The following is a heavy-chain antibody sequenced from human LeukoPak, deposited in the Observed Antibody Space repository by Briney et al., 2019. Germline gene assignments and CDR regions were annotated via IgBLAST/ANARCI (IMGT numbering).Heavy chain of an antibody. Sequence: ASVKVSSKASGYTFTSYYMHWVRQAPGQGLEWMGIINPSGGSTSYAQKFQGRVTMTRDTSTSTLYMELSSLRSEDTAVYFCARGAMVRGVITGYFQHWGQGTLVIVSS. CDR1: GYTFTSYY. CDR2: INPSGGST. J-gene: IGHJ1*01. CDR3: ARGAMVRGVITGYFQH. D-gene: IGHD3-10*01. V-gene: IGHV1-46*01.